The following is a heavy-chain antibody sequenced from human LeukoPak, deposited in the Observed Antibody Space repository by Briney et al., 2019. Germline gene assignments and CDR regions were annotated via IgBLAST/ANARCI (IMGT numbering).Heavy chain of an antibody. V-gene: IGHV3-7*01. CDR1: GSTFSSYW. CDR2: IKQSGTET. Sequence: GGSLRLSCEASGSTFSSYWMSWVRQAPGKGLEWVANIKQSGTETFLMDAVKGRFTVSRDNGKNTLYLQMNSLTIEDSAMYYCARKGDGRVDYWGQGTPVTVSS. J-gene: IGHJ4*02. CDR3: ARKGDGRVDY. D-gene: IGHD1-26*01.